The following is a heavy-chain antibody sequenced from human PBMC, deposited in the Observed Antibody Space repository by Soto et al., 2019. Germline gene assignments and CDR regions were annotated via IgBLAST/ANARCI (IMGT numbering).Heavy chain of an antibody. D-gene: IGHD1-1*01. Sequence: QVQLVQSGAEVKKPGASVKVSCKASGYSFTSLGISWVRQAPGQGLEWMGWVSAYNGNTHYAQNVQGRVTMTTDRSTTTAYLVLRSLRSDDTAVYYCARAGGTQLFDYWGQGTLVTVSS. CDR3: ARAGGTQLFDY. V-gene: IGHV1-18*04. CDR2: VSAYNGNT. CDR1: GYSFTSLG. J-gene: IGHJ4*02.